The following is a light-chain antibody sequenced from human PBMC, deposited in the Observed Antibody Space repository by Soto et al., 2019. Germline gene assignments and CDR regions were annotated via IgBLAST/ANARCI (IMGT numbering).Light chain of an antibody. J-gene: IGLJ2*01. V-gene: IGLV2-8*01. CDR1: SSDVGEYNY. Sequence: QSVLTQPPSASGSPGQSVTISCTGTSSDVGEYNYVSWYQQHPDKAPKLMIFEVTKRPSGVPDRFSGSKSGNTASLTVSGLQAEDEADYYCSSYAGSKNLIFGGGTKLTVL. CDR3: SSYAGSKNLI. CDR2: EVT.